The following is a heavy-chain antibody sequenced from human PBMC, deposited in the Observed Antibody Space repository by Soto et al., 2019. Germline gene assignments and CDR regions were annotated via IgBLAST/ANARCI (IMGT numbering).Heavy chain of an antibody. V-gene: IGHV1-69*04. CDR3: ARDPIAATSWYWFDP. Sequence: GASVKVSCKASGGTFSSYTISWVRQAPGQGLEWMGRIIPILGIANYAQKFQGRVTITADKSTSTAYMELSSLRSEDTAVYYSARDPIAATSWYWFDPWGQGTLVTVSS. CDR1: GGTFSSYT. D-gene: IGHD2-15*01. J-gene: IGHJ5*02. CDR2: IIPILGIA.